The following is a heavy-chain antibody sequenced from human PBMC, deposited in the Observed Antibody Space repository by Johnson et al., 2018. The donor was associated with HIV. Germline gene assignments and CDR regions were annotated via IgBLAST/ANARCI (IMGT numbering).Heavy chain of an antibody. J-gene: IGHJ3*02. V-gene: IGHV3-11*04. CDR3: ARDFSRVAYVKAFDI. Sequence: QVQLVESGGGLVKPGGSLRLSCAASGFTFSDYYMSWIRQAPGKGLEWVSYISSSGSTIYYADYVKGRFAISRDNAQNSLYLQMNSLRAEDTAVYYCARDFSRVAYVKAFDIWGQGTRVTVSS. CDR1: GFTFSDYY. CDR2: ISSSGSTI. D-gene: IGHD3-16*01.